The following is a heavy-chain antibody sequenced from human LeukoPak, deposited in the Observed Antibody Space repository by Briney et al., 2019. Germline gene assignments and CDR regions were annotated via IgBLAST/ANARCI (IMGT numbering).Heavy chain of an antibody. J-gene: IGHJ4*02. CDR2: ISGSGGST. V-gene: IGHV3-23*01. D-gene: IGHD1-26*01. CDR3: ARANTWELQLD. CDR1: GFTFSSYA. Sequence: GGSLRLSCAASGFTFSSYAMSWVRQAPGKGLEWVSAISGSGGSTYYADSVKGRFTISRDNSKNTLYLQMNSLRAEDTAVYYCARANTWELQLDWGQGTLVTVSS.